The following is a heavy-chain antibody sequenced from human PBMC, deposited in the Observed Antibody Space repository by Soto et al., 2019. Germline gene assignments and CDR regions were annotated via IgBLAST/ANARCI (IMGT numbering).Heavy chain of an antibody. V-gene: IGHV1-18*01. J-gene: IGHJ6*01. Sequence: QVQLVQSGAEVKKPGASVKVSCKASCYTFNSYGISWVRQAPGQGLERMGWISAYNGNTNYAQKLQGRVTMTSDTSTSTAYMELRGLRSDDTAVDSCARVRGVGGNYYGMDVWGPWTTVTVSS. CDR3: ARVRGVGGNYYGMDV. D-gene: IGHD1-26*01. CDR1: CYTFNSYG. CDR2: ISAYNGNT.